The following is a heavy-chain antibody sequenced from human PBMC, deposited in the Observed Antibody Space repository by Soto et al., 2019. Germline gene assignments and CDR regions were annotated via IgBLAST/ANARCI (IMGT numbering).Heavy chain of an antibody. J-gene: IGHJ4*02. CDR1: GFTFSSYG. Sequence: EVQLLESGGGLVQPGGSLRLSCAASGFTFSSYGMSWVRQAPGKGLEWVSAISGSGGSTYYADSVKGRFTISRDNSKTALYLQMNSLRAEDTAVYYCAKSLSVGATTPFDYWGQGTLVTVSS. D-gene: IGHD1-26*01. V-gene: IGHV3-23*01. CDR2: ISGSGGST. CDR3: AKSLSVGATTPFDY.